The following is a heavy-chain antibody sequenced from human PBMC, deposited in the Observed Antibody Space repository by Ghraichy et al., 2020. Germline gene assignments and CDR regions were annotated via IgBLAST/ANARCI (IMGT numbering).Heavy chain of an antibody. Sequence: SETLSLTCTVSGGSISSYYWSWIRQPPGKGLEWIGYIYYSGSTNYNPSLKSRVTISVDTSKNQFSLKLSSVTAADTAVYYWARDLGATTEYWGQGALVTVSS. J-gene: IGHJ4*02. D-gene: IGHD1-26*01. CDR1: GGSISSYY. CDR2: IYYSGST. CDR3: ARDLGATTEY. V-gene: IGHV4-59*01.